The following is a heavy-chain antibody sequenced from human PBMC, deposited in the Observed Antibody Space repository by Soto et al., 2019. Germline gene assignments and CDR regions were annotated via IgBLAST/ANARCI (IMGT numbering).Heavy chain of an antibody. Sequence: ASVKVSCKASGYTFTSYGISWVRQAPGQGLEWMGWISAYNGNTNNAQKLQGRVTMTPDTSTGTAYMELRSLRSDDTAVYYCARDRFRIAARREYNWFDPWGQGTLVTVSS. D-gene: IGHD6-6*01. V-gene: IGHV1-18*01. J-gene: IGHJ5*02. CDR1: GYTFTSYG. CDR3: ARDRFRIAARREYNWFDP. CDR2: ISAYNGNT.